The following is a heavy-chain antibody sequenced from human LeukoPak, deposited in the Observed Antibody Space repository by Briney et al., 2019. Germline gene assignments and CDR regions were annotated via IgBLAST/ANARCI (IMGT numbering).Heavy chain of an antibody. CDR3: ARDQWVGNRGLFYFDW. CDR2: ISWNSGSI. J-gene: IGHJ4*02. D-gene: IGHD1-26*01. CDR1: GFTFDDYA. Sequence: GGSLRLSCAASGFTFDDYAMHGVRQAPGKGLEWVSGISWNSGSIGYADSVKGRFTISRDNAKNSVYLQMYSLRVDDTAMYYCARDQWVGNRGLFYFDWWGQGSLVTVSS. V-gene: IGHV3-9*01.